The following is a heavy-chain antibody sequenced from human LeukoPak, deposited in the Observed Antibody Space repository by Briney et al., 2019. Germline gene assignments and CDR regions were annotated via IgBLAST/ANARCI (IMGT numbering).Heavy chain of an antibody. Sequence: SETLSLTCTVSGGSISSYYWSWIRQPPGKGLEWIGYIYYSGSTNYNPSLKSRVTISVDTSKNQFSLKLSSVTATDTAVYYCARDRETYYYDSSGGWFDPWGQGTLVTVSS. J-gene: IGHJ5*02. CDR3: ARDRETYYYDSSGGWFDP. CDR1: GGSISSYY. D-gene: IGHD3-22*01. CDR2: IYYSGST. V-gene: IGHV4-59*12.